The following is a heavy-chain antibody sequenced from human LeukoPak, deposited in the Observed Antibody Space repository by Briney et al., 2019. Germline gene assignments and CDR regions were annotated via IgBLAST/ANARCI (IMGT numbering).Heavy chain of an antibody. CDR2: IKHDGSIT. CDR3: ARDPTLDF. Sequence: GGSLRLSCIASGFTFSSYWMFWVRQAPGKGLVWVSRIKHDGSITNYADSVKGRLTISRDNAKNTLFLQMNSLRVEDTAMYFCARDPTLDFWGQGTLVTVSS. CDR1: GFTFSSYW. V-gene: IGHV3-74*01. J-gene: IGHJ4*02.